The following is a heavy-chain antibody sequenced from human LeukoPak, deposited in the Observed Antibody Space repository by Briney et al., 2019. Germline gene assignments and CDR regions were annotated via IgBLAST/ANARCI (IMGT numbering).Heavy chain of an antibody. J-gene: IGHJ4*02. V-gene: IGHV3-48*01. CDR1: RFTLRSYR. CDR3: ARESCSSTSCYTETGIDY. D-gene: IGHD2-2*02. CDR2: IRSSSSTI. Sequence: GSLRLSFGDSRFTLRSYRMYWVRQSRATVGERDSCIRSSSSTIYYADSVKGRFTISRDNAKNSLYLQMNSLRAEDTAVYYCARESCSSTSCYTETGIDYWGQGTLVTVSS.